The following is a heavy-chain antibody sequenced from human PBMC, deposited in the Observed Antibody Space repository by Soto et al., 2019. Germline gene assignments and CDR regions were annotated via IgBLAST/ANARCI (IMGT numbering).Heavy chain of an antibody. Sequence: QVQLVESRGGVVQPGRSLRLSCAASGFTFSSYGMHWVRQAPGKGLEWVAVIWYDGSNKYYADSVKGRFTISRDNSKNTLYLQMNSLRAEDTAVYYCASGTNLKPGYCSGGSCYSHDYWGQGTLVTVSS. D-gene: IGHD2-15*01. J-gene: IGHJ4*02. CDR2: IWYDGSNK. CDR3: ASGTNLKPGYCSGGSCYSHDY. CDR1: GFTFSSYG. V-gene: IGHV3-33*01.